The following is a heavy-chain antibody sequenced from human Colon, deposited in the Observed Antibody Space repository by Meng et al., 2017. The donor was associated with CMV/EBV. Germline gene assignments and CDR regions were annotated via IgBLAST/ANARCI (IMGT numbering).Heavy chain of an antibody. CDR3: ARHTTLDDWFDP. J-gene: IGHJ5*02. Sequence: GESLKISCRGSGYTFTSHWIAWVRQKPGKGLEWMGFIYPADSDTAYSPSVQGQVTISVDKSSDTVYLQWDSLKASDTATCYCARHTTLDDWFDPWGQGTMVTVSS. V-gene: IGHV5-51*01. D-gene: IGHD1-1*01. CDR1: GYTFTSHW. CDR2: IYPADSDT.